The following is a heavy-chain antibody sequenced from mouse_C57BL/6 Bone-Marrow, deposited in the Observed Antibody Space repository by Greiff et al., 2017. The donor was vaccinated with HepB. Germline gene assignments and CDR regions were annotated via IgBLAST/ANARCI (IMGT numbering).Heavy chain of an antibody. J-gene: IGHJ4*01. CDR1: GYTFTSYW. D-gene: IGHD1-1*01. Sequence: VQLQQPGAELVKPGASVKMSCKASGYTFTSYWITWVKQRPGQGLEWIGDIYPGSGSTNYNEKFKSKATLTVDTSSSTAYMQLSSLTSEDSAVYYCATVLNSAVGAPYAMAYWGQGTSVTVSS. CDR2: IYPGSGST. V-gene: IGHV1-55*01. CDR3: ATVLNSAVGAPYAMAY.